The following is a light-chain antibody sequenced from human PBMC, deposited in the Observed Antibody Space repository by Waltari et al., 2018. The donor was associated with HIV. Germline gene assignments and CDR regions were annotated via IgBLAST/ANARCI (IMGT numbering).Light chain of an antibody. Sequence: YELTQPPSVSVSPGQTARITYSGDALPDQFAHWYQQRPGQAPILLIFKDNKRPAGIPERFSGSSSGTTVTLTISGVQAEDEADYYCQSADSSGALGVFGGGTKLTVL. CDR3: QSADSSGALGV. CDR2: KDN. CDR1: ALPDQF. J-gene: IGLJ2*01. V-gene: IGLV3-25*03.